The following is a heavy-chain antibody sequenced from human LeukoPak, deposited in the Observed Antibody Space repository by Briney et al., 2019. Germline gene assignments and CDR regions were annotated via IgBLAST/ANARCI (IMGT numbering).Heavy chain of an antibody. CDR1: GYTFSCYA. CDR2: ISGNGGST. D-gene: IGHD4-23*01. J-gene: IGHJ4*02. V-gene: IGHV3-23*01. CDR3: AKAIYGGSPFDY. Sequence: PGGSLRLSCAASGYTFSCYAMSWVRQAPGKGLEWVSSISGNGGSTYYADSVKGRVTISRDNSKSTLYLQTNSLRAEDTAVYYCAKAIYGGSPFDYWGQGTLVTVSS.